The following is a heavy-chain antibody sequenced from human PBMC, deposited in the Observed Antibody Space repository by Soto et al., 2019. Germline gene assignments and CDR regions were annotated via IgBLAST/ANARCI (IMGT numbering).Heavy chain of an antibody. CDR2: IIPILGIA. Sequence: SVKVSCKASGGTFSSYTISWVRQAPGQGLEWMGRIIPILGIANYAQKFQGRVTITADKSTSTAYMELSSLRSEDTAVFYCASRPPWALDPFDYWGQGTLVTVSS. D-gene: IGHD7-27*01. CDR3: ASRPPWALDPFDY. CDR1: GGTFSSYT. V-gene: IGHV1-69*02. J-gene: IGHJ4*02.